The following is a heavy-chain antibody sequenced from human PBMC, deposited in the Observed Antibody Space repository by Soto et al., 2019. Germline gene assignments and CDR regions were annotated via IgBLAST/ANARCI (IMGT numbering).Heavy chain of an antibody. CDR2: INSDGSST. Sequence: QPVGSLRLSCEASGFTFYSYSMHWVRQAPGKGLVWVSRINSDGSSTSYADSVKGRFTISRDNAKNTLYLQMNSLRAEDTAVYYCARVYYDSGLRFDPWGQGTLVTVSS. J-gene: IGHJ5*02. D-gene: IGHD3-22*01. CDR3: ARVYYDSGLRFDP. CDR1: GFTFYSYS. V-gene: IGHV3-74*01.